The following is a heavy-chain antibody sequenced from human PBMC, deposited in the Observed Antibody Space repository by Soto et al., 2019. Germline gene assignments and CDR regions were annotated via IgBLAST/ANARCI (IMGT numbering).Heavy chain of an antibody. D-gene: IGHD6-19*01. CDR2: MNPNSGNT. J-gene: IGHJ4*02. Sequence: XSVKVSCTASGYTFTSYDINWVRQATGQGLEWMGWMNPNSGNTGYAQKFQGRVTMTRNTSISTAYMELSSLRSEDTAVYYCERGVSSGRTGIDYWGQGTLVTVSS. CDR1: GYTFTSYD. V-gene: IGHV1-8*01. CDR3: ERGVSSGRTGIDY.